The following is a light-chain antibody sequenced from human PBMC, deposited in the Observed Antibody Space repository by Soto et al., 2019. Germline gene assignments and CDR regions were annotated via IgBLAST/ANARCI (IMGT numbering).Light chain of an antibody. CDR2: DAS. J-gene: IGKJ5*01. V-gene: IGKV3-11*01. Sequence: EIVLTQSPATLSLSPGERATLSCRASQSVSSYLAWYQQKPGQAPRLLIYDASNGATGIPARFSGSGSGTDFTLTISSLEPEDFAVYYCQQRINWPPTFGQGTRLEIK. CDR3: QQRINWPPT. CDR1: QSVSSY.